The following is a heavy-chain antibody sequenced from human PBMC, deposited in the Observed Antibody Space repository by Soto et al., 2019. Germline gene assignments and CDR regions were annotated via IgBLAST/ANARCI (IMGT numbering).Heavy chain of an antibody. CDR3: ARLEGLATISYYFDF. J-gene: IGHJ4*02. Sequence: PSETLSLTCTVSGASTSSSSYYWGWIRQPPGKGLEWIGTISYNGYADYNPSLKSRVTISVDTSKNQFSLRLSSVAAADSAVYFCARLEGLATISYYFDFWGPGALVTVSS. CDR2: ISYNGYA. CDR1: GASTSSSSYY. V-gene: IGHV4-39*01. D-gene: IGHD3-9*01.